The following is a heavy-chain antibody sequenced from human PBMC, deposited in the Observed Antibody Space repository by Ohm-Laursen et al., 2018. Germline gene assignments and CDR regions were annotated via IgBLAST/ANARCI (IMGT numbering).Heavy chain of an antibody. V-gene: IGHV4-59*12. J-gene: IGHJ4*02. CDR2: IYYSGST. D-gene: IGHD6-19*01. CDR1: GGSISSYY. CDR3: ARGFSGWWGRIDY. Sequence: GTLSLTWTVSGGSISSYYWSWIRQPPGKGLEWIGYIYYSGSTNYNPSLKSRVTISVDTSKNQFSLKLSSVTAADTAVYYCARGFSGWWGRIDYWGQGILVTVSS.